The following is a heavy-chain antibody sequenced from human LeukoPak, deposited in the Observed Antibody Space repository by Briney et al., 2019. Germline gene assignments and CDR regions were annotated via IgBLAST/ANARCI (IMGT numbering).Heavy chain of an antibody. J-gene: IGHJ1*01. CDR3: ARDCSSTSCYEYFQH. CDR1: GFTFSDYY. D-gene: IGHD2-2*01. V-gene: IGHV3-11*01. Sequence: PGGSLRLSCAASGFTFSDYYMSWIRQAPGKGLEWVSYISSSGSTIYYADSVKGRFTISRDDAKNSLYLQMNSLRAEDTAVYYCARDCSSTSCYEYFQHWGQGTLVTVSS. CDR2: ISSSGSTI.